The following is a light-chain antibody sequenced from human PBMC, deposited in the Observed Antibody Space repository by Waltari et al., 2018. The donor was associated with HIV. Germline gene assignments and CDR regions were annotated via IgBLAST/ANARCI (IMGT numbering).Light chain of an antibody. Sequence: AIRMTQSPSSFSASTGDRVALTCRASQNISTYLAWYQQKPGKAPNLLMYAASTLQSGVPSRFSGSGSGTDFTLTISCLQSEDFATYYCQQYYSYPTFGQGTKLEIK. J-gene: IGKJ2*01. CDR2: AAS. CDR3: QQYYSYPT. CDR1: QNISTY. V-gene: IGKV1-8*01.